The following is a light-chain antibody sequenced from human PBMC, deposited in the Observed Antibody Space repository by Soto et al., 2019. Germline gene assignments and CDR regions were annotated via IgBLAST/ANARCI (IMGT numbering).Light chain of an antibody. V-gene: IGLV2-14*01. Sequence: QSALTQPASVSGSPGQSITISCTGTSSDVGGYNYVSWYQQHPGKGPKVMIYEVSNRPSGVSNRFSGSKSGNTASLTISGLQAEDEADYYCSSYTSSNTGVFGGGTKLTVL. CDR2: EVS. J-gene: IGLJ3*02. CDR1: SSDVGGYNY. CDR3: SSYTSSNTGV.